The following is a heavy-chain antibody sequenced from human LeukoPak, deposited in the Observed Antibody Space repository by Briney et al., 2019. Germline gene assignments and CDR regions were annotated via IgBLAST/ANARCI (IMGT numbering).Heavy chain of an antibody. J-gene: IGHJ4*02. V-gene: IGHV3-7*01. CDR3: ARSGYCSGGTCYEDFDH. D-gene: IGHD2-15*01. CDR2: INQDGSEK. Sequence: GGSLRLSCVASEFTFTTYWMSWVRQAPGKGLEWVANINQDGSEKYYVDSVKGRFTISRDNAKNSLFLQMNSLRVEDTAVYYCARSGYCSGGTCYEDFDHWGQGTLVTVSS. CDR1: EFTFTTYW.